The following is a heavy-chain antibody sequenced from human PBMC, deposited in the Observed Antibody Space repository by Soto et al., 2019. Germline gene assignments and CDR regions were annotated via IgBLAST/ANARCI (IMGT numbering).Heavy chain of an antibody. CDR2: ISYDGSNK. D-gene: IGHD2-2*01. V-gene: IGHV3-30*18. Sequence: GGSLRLSCAASGFTFSSDGMHWVRQAPGKWLELVAVISYDGSNKYYADSVKSRFTISRDNSKNTLYLQMNSLRAEDTAVYYCANLYCSSTSCYSLWGQGTLVTSPQ. CDR3: ANLYCSSTSCYSL. J-gene: IGHJ4*02. CDR1: GFTFSSDG.